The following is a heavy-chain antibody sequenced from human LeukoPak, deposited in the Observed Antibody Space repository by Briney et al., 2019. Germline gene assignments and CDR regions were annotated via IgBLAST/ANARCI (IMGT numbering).Heavy chain of an antibody. D-gene: IGHD6-13*01. CDR3: ARHGPFSSSFPGGAFDI. Sequence: PSETLSLTCSVSGGSISSSRYYWGWIRQPPGEGLEGIGTIYYDGSTCYSPSLKSRITVAVNTAKNQFSRELNSVTAADTAVYYCARHGPFSSSFPGGAFDIWGQGTMVTVSS. CDR2: IYYDGST. CDR1: GGSISSSRYY. V-gene: IGHV4-39*01. J-gene: IGHJ3*02.